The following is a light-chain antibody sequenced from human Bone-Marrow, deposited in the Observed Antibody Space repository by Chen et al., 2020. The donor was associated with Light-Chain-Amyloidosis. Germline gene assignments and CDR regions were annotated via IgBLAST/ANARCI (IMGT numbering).Light chain of an antibody. CDR1: SSAVVGDNH. CDR3: SSYTITNTLV. J-gene: IGLJ1*01. V-gene: IGLV2-14*01. Sequence: QPALPQPASVSGSPGPSITISCTGTSSAVVGDNHVSWYQQHPDKAPKLMIYEVTNRPSWVPDRFSGSKSDNTASLTISGLQTEDEADYFCSSYTITNTLVFGSGTRVTVL. CDR2: EVT.